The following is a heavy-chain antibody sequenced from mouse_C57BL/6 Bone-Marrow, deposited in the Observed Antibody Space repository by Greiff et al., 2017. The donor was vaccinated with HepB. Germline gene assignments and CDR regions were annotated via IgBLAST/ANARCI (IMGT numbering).Heavy chain of an antibody. Sequence: QVQLQQSGAELVKPGASVKLSCKASGYTFTSYWMHWVKQRPGQGLEWIGMIHPNSGSTNYNEKFKSKATLTVDKSSSTAYMQLSSLTSEDSAVYYCARLGRILRPGFAYWGQGTLVTVSA. CDR3: ARLGRILRPGFAY. CDR1: GYTFTSYW. D-gene: IGHD2-12*01. CDR2: IHPNSGST. J-gene: IGHJ3*01. V-gene: IGHV1-64*01.